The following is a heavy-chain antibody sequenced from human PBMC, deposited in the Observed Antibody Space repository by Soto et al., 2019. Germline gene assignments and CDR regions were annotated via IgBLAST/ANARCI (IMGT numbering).Heavy chain of an antibody. D-gene: IGHD1-1*01. Sequence: LRLSCAASGFTFSMYWMHWVRQVPGKGPEWVSRINDDGISTDYADSVKGRFTISRDNAKNTLYLQMNALRVEDTAVYYCTRGPRSTSTGTGAFWGQGTLVTVSS. CDR3: TRGPRSTSTGTGAF. J-gene: IGHJ4*02. CDR1: GFTFSMYW. CDR2: INDDGIST. V-gene: IGHV3-74*01.